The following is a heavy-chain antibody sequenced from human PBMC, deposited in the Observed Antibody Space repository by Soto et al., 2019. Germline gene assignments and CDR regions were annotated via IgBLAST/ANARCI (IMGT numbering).Heavy chain of an antibody. V-gene: IGHV1-18*01. J-gene: IGHJ6*02. CDR2: ISDYNGNT. Sequence: QAQLVQSGVEVKKAGASVKVSCKASGYTFSSYGISWARQAPGQGLEWMGWISDYNGNTQYAQKFQGRVFMTTDTATXTXXXAXXGLRSGDTAVYFCAREGYYSGSGTYSPPRFYGMDVWGQGTTVTVSS. CDR1: GYTFSSYG. D-gene: IGHD3-10*01. CDR3: AREGYYSGSGTYSPPRFYGMDV.